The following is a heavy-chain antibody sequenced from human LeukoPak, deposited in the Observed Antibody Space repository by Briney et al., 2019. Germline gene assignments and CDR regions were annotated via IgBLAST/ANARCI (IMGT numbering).Heavy chain of an antibody. Sequence: SVKVSCKASGGTFSSYAISWVRQAPGQGLEWMGGIIPIFGTANYAQKFQGRVTITADESTSTAYMELSSLRSEDTAVYYCARDLLGIAAAATENYFDYWGQGTLVTVSS. J-gene: IGHJ4*02. CDR3: ARDLLGIAAAATENYFDY. CDR2: IIPIFGTA. V-gene: IGHV1-69*13. CDR1: GGTFSSYA. D-gene: IGHD6-13*01.